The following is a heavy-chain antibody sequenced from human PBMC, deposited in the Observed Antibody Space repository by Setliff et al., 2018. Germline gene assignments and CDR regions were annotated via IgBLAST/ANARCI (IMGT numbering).Heavy chain of an antibody. D-gene: IGHD3-16*01. J-gene: IGHJ4*02. Sequence: PGGSLRLSCAASGVTFITYAWSWVRQAPGKGLEWVATIGGNGVTTFYTDSVKGRFTISRENSKMYLQMDSLRAEDTAVYYCARDQGSYGYRAFDSLGQGALVTVSS. CDR1: GVTFITYA. CDR3: ARDQGSYGYRAFDS. CDR2: IGGNGVTT. V-gene: IGHV3-23*01.